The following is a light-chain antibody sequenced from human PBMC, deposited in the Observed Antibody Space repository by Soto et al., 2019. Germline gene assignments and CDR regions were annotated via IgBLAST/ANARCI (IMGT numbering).Light chain of an antibody. J-gene: IGKJ1*01. CDR2: SAS. V-gene: IGKV1-39*01. CDR1: KNINNY. CDR3: QQSYSSLQS. Sequence: DFQMTQSPSSLSGSVGHRVTITFRAGKNINNYLNWCQQRQGKTPKLLIYSASSLQSGVPSRFSGSGSGRDFTLTISSLQPEDLATYYCQQSYSSLQSFGQGTKVDIK.